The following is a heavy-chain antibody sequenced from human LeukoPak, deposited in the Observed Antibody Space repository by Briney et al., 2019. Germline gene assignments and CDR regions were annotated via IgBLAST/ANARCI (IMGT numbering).Heavy chain of an antibody. CDR3: ARDPYSGSYGDYYYYYMDV. J-gene: IGHJ6*03. CDR2: LTTGGST. Sequence: PGGSLRLSCAASGFTFSSYGMSWVRQAPGKGLEWVSSLTTGGSTFYADSVKGRFTISRDNAKNSLYLQMNSLRPEDTAVYYCARDPYSGSYGDYYYYYMDVWGKGTTVTISS. V-gene: IGHV3-21*01. CDR1: GFTFSSYG. D-gene: IGHD1-26*01.